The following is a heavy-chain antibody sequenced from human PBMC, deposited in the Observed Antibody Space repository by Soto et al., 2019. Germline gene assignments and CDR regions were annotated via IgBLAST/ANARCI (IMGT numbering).Heavy chain of an antibody. CDR1: GGSINSGGYS. D-gene: IGHD4-4*01. CDR2: IYHRGDT. J-gene: IGHJ5*02. Sequence: SETLSLTCAVSGGSINSGGYSWNWIRQPPGKGLEWIGHIYHRGDTYYNPSLKSRVTISVDRSKNQFSLNLNSVTAADTAVYFCARARTVGVEFCFDPCGQRTLVTVSS. V-gene: IGHV4-30-2*01. CDR3: ARARTVGVEFCFDP.